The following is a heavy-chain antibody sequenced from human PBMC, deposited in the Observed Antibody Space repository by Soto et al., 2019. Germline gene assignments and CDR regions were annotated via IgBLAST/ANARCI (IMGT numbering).Heavy chain of an antibody. Sequence: SETLSLTCAVYGGSFSGYYWSWIRQPPGKGLEWIGEINHSGSTNYNPSLKSRVTISVDTSKNQFSLKLSSVTAADTAVYYCARLLVVVAATQYNWFDPWGQGTLVTVSS. D-gene: IGHD2-15*01. CDR2: INHSGST. J-gene: IGHJ5*02. CDR3: ARLLVVVAATQYNWFDP. V-gene: IGHV4-34*01. CDR1: GGSFSGYY.